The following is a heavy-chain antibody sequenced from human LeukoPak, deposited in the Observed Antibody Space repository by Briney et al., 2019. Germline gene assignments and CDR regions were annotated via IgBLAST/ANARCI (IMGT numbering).Heavy chain of an antibody. J-gene: IGHJ4*02. V-gene: IGHV3-7*04. CDR2: IHPEGDEK. CDR1: GFTFGNFG. Sequence: QTGGSLRLSCVASGFTFGNFGMSWVRHSPGRGLEWVANIHPEGDEKYHVESVMGRFTISRDNAESSLFLQMNGLRAEDTAVYYCARGDAFSGDHWGQGTLVTVSS. CDR3: ARGDAFSGDH.